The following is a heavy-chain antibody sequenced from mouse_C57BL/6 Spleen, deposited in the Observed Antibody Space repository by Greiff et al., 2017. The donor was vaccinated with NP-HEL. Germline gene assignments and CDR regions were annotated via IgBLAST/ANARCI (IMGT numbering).Heavy chain of an antibody. J-gene: IGHJ2*01. CDR1: GYTFTDYY. Sequence: VQLQQSGAELVRPGASVKLSCKASGYTFTDYYINWVKQRPGQGLEWIARIYPGSGNTYYNEKFKGKATLTAEKSSSTAYMQLSSLTSEDSAVYCCARRGTGYYFDYWGKGTTLTVSS. CDR2: IYPGSGNT. D-gene: IGHD4-1*01. CDR3: ARRGTGYYFDY. V-gene: IGHV1-76*01.